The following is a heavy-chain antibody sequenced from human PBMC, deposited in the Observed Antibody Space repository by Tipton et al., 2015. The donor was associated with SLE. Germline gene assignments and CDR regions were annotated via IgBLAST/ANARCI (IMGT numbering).Heavy chain of an antibody. CDR1: GGSISSNNW. Sequence: GLVKPSGTLSLTCAVSGGSISSNNWWSWVRQPPGKGLEWIGEISHSGSTKYNPSLKSRGTISVDKSNNQFSLRLSSVTAADTAVYYCARGWGGTYCDAFDLWGEGTLVTVSS. D-gene: IGHD1-26*01. J-gene: IGHJ3*01. CDR2: ISHSGST. CDR3: ARGWGGTYCDAFDL. V-gene: IGHV4-4*02.